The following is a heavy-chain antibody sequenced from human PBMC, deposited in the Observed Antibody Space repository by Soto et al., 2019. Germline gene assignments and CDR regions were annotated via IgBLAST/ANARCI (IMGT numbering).Heavy chain of an antibody. Sequence: QVPLQQSGPGLVKPSQTLSLTCAISGDSVSSNSATWNWIRQSPSRVLEWLGRTYYRSKWYSDYAVSVESRITINPDTSKNQSSLQLDSVTPEDTGVYYCARARGVRHDAFDIWGQGTMVTVSS. V-gene: IGHV6-1*01. CDR3: ARARGVRHDAFDI. CDR1: GDSVSSNSAT. D-gene: IGHD2-8*01. J-gene: IGHJ3*02. CDR2: TYYRSKWYS.